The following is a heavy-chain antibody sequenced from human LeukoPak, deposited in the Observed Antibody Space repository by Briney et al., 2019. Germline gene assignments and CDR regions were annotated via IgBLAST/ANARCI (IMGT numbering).Heavy chain of an antibody. Sequence: GGSLRLSCAGSGFTLSSYWMHWVRQAPGKGLEWVSVISWNSGSIGYGDSVKGRFTVSRDNAKNSLHLEMTNLRPEDTALYYCAKSLFRGVGHNWFDPWGQGTQVIVSS. CDR3: AKSLFRGVGHNWFDP. CDR2: ISWNSGSI. CDR1: GFTLSSYW. D-gene: IGHD3-10*01. V-gene: IGHV3-9*01. J-gene: IGHJ5*02.